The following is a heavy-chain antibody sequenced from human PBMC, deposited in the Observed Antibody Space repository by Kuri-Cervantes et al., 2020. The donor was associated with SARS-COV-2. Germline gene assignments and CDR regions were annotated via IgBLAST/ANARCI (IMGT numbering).Heavy chain of an antibody. Sequence: SGLTLVIPTQTLTLTCTFSGFSLSTGGVGWVRQPPGKALEWLALIYWNDDKRYSPSLQNRLTITKDSSNNQVVLTLTNMDPVDTATYYCAHTVGVEEFTNFGVIISCPFDYWGQGTLVTVSS. J-gene: IGHJ4*02. CDR1: GFSLSTGGVG. CDR2: IYWNDDK. V-gene: IGHV2-5*01. CDR3: AHTVGVEEFTNFGVIISCPFDY. D-gene: IGHD3-3*01.